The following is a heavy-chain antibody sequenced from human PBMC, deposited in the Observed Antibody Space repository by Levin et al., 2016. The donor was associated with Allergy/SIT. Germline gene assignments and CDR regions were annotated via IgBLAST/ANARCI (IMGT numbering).Heavy chain of an antibody. Sequence: SETLSLTCAVSGGSISSGGYSWSWIRQPPGKGLEWIGYIHNSGRTDYTPSLKSRVTISVDRSKNQFSLKLTSVTAADTAVYYCARVDYNIVHYFDYWGQGTLVTVSS. J-gene: IGHJ4*02. D-gene: IGHD1-1*01. CDR1: GGSISSGGYS. CDR2: IHNSGRT. CDR3: ARVDYNIVHYFDY. V-gene: IGHV4-30-2*01.